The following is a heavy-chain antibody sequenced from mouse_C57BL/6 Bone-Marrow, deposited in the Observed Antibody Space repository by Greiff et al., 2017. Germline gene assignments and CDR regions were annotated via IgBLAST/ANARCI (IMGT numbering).Heavy chain of an antibody. V-gene: IGHV2-9-1*01. J-gene: IGHJ1*03. CDR3: ARNPRTDGSSYVGDWYFDV. Sequence: QVQLKESGPGLVAPSQSLSITCTVSGFSLTSYAISWVRQPPGKGLEWLGVIWTGGGTNYNSALKSRLSISKDNSKSQVFLKMNSLQTDDTARYYCARNPRTDGSSYVGDWYFDVWGTGTTVTVSS. D-gene: IGHD1-1*01. CDR2: IWTGGGT. CDR1: GFSLTSYA.